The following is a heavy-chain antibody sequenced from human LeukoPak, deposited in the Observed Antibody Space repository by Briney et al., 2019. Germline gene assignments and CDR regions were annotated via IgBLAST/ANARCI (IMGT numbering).Heavy chain of an antibody. CDR2: IIPIFGTA. D-gene: IGHD1-7*01. CDR1: GGTFSSYA. CDR3: ARTELGSNWFDP. V-gene: IGHV1-69*01. Sequence: GSSVKVSCKASGGTFSSYAISWVRQAPGQGLEWMGGIIPIFGTANYAQKFQGRVTITADESTSTAYMELRSLRSDDTAVYYCARTELGSNWFDPWGQGTLVTVSS. J-gene: IGHJ5*02.